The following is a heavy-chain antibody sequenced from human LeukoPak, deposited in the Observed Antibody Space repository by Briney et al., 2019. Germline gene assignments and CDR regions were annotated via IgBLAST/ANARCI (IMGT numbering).Heavy chain of an antibody. CDR2: INPNSGGT. V-gene: IGHV1-2*02. CDR3: ASLWFGESPGYYYYGMDV. Sequence: ASVKVSCKASGYTFTGYYMHWVRQAPGQGLEWMGWINPNSGGTNYAQKFQGRVTMTGDTSISTAYMELSRLRSDDTAVYYCASLWFGESPGYYYYGMDVWGQGTTVTVSS. J-gene: IGHJ6*02. D-gene: IGHD3-10*01. CDR1: GYTFTGYY.